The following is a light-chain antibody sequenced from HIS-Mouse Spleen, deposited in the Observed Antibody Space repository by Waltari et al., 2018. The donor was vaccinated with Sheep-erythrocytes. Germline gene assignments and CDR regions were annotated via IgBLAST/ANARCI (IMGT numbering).Light chain of an antibody. Sequence: DIVMTQSPDSLAVSLGERATINCKSSQSVLYSSNNKNYLAWYQQKPGQPPKLLIYWASTRESGVPDRFRGSGSGTDFTLTISSLQAEDVAVYYCQQYYSTLTFGGGTK. CDR3: QQYYSTLT. J-gene: IGKJ4*01. CDR1: QSVLYSSNNKNY. V-gene: IGKV4-1*01. CDR2: WAS.